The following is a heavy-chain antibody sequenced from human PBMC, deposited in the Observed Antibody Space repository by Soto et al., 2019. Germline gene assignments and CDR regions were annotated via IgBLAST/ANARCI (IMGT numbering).Heavy chain of an antibody. CDR2: IYWDDDK. CDR1: GFSLTETGMG. J-gene: IGHJ4*02. Sequence: ITLKESGPTLVNPTQTLTLTCTFSGFSLTETGMGVGWIRQPPGKALEWLALIYWDDDKRYSPSLKRGLTISKDASKNQVVLTKTNVDAVDTATYYCAHRRSGYFDSWGQGTLVTVSS. CDR3: AHRRSGYFDS. V-gene: IGHV2-5*02.